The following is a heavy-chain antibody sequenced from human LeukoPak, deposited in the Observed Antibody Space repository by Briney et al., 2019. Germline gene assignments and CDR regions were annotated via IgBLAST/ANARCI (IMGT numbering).Heavy chain of an antibody. CDR1: GYDFSIHW. D-gene: IGHD3/OR15-3a*01. CDR3: ARRGRVDYVGPQSYFDY. Sequence: GESLKISCRGSGYDFSIHWIAWVRQMPGKGLEWMGIIYPDDSDTTYSPSFQGQITISADKSISSAYLHLSGLKASDTATYFCARRGRVDYVGPQSYFDYWGQGSLVTVSS. J-gene: IGHJ4*02. V-gene: IGHV5-51*01. CDR2: IYPDDSDT.